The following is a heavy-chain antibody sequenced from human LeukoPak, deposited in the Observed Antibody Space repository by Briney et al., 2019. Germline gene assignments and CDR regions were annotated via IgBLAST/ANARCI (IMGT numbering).Heavy chain of an antibody. Sequence: PRGCLRLSCEASGFTLSSYARGWVRQAPGKGLEWVSGILDSGDITYYANSVKGRFTIPSDNSKNTLYLQMNSLRAEGTVVYYCAELGGQEVYNYFVGVCVKGTTVAVSS. J-gene: IGHJ6*03. D-gene: IGHD3-16*01. CDR1: GFTLSSYA. CDR2: ILDSGDIT. V-gene: IGHV3-23*01. CDR3: AELGGQEVYNYFVGV.